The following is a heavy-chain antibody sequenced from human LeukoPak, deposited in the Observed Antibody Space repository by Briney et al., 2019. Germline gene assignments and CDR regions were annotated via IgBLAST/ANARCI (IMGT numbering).Heavy chain of an antibody. CDR3: ARDVTSPEAFDI. CDR2: ISWNSGSI. J-gene: IGHJ3*02. D-gene: IGHD2-21*02. V-gene: IGHV3-9*01. Sequence: PGRSLRLSCAASGFTFDDYAMHWVRQAPGKGLEWVSGISWNSGSIGYADSVKGRFTISRDNAKNSLYLQMNSLRAEDTAVYYCARDVTSPEAFDIWGQGTMVTVSS. CDR1: GFTFDDYA.